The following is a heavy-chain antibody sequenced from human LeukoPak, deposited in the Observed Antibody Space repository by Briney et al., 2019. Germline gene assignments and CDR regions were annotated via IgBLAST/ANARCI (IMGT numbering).Heavy chain of an antibody. CDR2: ISTDGSRI. CDR1: GFTFRDYA. Sequence: GGSLRLSCAASGFTFRDYAMYWVRQAPGKGLEYVSVISTDGSRIYYADSVKGRFTISRDNSKNTLYLQMGSLRAEDMAFYYCTRGVAISTSGWYDTFDYWGQGALVTVPS. J-gene: IGHJ4*02. CDR3: TRGVAISTSGWYDTFDY. V-gene: IGHV3-64*02. D-gene: IGHD6-19*01.